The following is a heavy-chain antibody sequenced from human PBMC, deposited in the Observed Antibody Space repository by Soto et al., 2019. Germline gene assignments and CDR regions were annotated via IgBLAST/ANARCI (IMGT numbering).Heavy chain of an antibody. D-gene: IGHD3-22*01. J-gene: IGHJ4*02. Sequence: GASVKVYCKASGYTFTSYYMHWVRQAPGQGLEWMGIINPSGGSTSYAQKFQGRVTMTRDTSTSTVYMELSSLRSEDTAVYYCARDNYYDSSGGVRDYWGQGTLVTVSS. CDR3: ARDNYYDSSGGVRDY. CDR2: INPSGGST. V-gene: IGHV1-46*01. CDR1: GYTFTSYY.